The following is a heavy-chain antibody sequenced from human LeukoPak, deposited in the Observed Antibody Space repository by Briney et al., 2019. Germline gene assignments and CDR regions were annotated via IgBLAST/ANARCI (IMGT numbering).Heavy chain of an antibody. J-gene: IGHJ6*03. Sequence: SVKVSCKASGGTFSSYAISWVRQAPGQGLEWMGRIIPIFGTANYAQKFQGRVTITTDESTSTAYMELSSLRSEDTAVYYCARDWNYYYYYYYMDVWGKGTTVTVSS. CDR1: GGTFSSYA. CDR2: IIPIFGTA. V-gene: IGHV1-69*05. D-gene: IGHD1-7*01. CDR3: ARDWNYYYYYYYMDV.